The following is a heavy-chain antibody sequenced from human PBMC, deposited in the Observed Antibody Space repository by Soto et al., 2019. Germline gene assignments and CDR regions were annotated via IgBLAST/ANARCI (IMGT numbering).Heavy chain of an antibody. CDR3: ARASFPLYDSSGRNAFDI. J-gene: IGHJ3*02. Sequence: VKVSCKASGYTFTGYYMHWVRQAPGQGLEWMGWINPNSGGTNYAQKFQGWVTMTRDTSISTAYMELSRLRADDTAVYYCARASFPLYDSSGRNAFDIWGQGTMVTVSS. CDR1: GYTFTGYY. D-gene: IGHD3-22*01. V-gene: IGHV1-2*04. CDR2: INPNSGGT.